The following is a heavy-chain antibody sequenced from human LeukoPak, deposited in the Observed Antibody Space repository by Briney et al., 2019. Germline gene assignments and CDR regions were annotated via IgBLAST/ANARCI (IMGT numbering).Heavy chain of an antibody. D-gene: IGHD3-10*01. CDR3: ARDLAGHYYGSGSSFDY. Sequence: DSVKGRFTISRDNSKNTLYLQMDSLRAEDTAVYYCARDLAGHYYGSGSSFDYWGQGTLVTVS. J-gene: IGHJ4*02. V-gene: IGHV3-30*07.